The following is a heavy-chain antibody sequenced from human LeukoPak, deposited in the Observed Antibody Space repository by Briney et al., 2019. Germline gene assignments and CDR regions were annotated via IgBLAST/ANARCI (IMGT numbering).Heavy chain of an antibody. CDR2: INHSGST. CDR1: GGSMIRTDYY. CDR3: ARHIAQYYDFWSGYYLGWFDP. V-gene: IGHV4-39*01. J-gene: IGHJ5*02. Sequence: PSETLSLTCTVSGGSMIRTDYYWGWIRQPPGKGLEWIGEINHSGSTNYNPSLKSRVTISVDTSKNQFSLKLSSVTAADTAVYYCARHIAQYYDFWSGYYLGWFDPWGQGTLVTVSS. D-gene: IGHD3-3*01.